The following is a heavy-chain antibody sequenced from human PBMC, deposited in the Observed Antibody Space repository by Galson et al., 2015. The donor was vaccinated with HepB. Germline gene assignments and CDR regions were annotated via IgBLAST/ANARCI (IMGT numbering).Heavy chain of an antibody. CDR1: GFPFSSYA. D-gene: IGHD3-3*01. CDR3: AKAALHYDCWSGYTGDDAFDI. V-gene: IGHV3-23*01. J-gene: IGHJ3*02. Sequence: SLRLSCAASGFPFSSYAMRWVRQAPGKGLEWVSAISGSGGSTYYADSVTGRFTISRDNSKNTLYLQMNSLRAEDTAVYYCAKAALHYDCWSGYTGDDAFDIWGQGTMVTVSS. CDR2: ISGSGGST.